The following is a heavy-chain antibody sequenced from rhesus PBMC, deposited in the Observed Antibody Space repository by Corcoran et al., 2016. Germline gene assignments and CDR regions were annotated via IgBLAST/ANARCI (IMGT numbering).Heavy chain of an antibody. CDR3: ARELTGVIIMTWKSPYYGLDS. CDR2: INGNSGRT. V-gene: IGHV4-80*01. CDR1: GASISSNW. D-gene: IGHD3-34*01. J-gene: IGHJ6*01. Sequence: QVQLQESGPGLVKPSETLSLTCTVSGASISSNWWSWIRPPPGKGLEWIGEINGNSGRTNHTPPLKGRVTISKDASKTQCSLKLSSVTAADTAVYYCARELTGVIIMTWKSPYYGLDSWGQGVVVTVSS.